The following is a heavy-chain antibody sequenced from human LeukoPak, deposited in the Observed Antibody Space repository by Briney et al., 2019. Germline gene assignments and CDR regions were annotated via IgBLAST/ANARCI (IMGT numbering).Heavy chain of an antibody. CDR1: GDTFSSYA. V-gene: IGHV1-69*04. CDR2: ITPILDKA. CDR3: ARGDYYGSSSPWFDP. J-gene: IGHJ5*02. Sequence: SVKVSCKASGDTFSSYAITWVRQAPGQGLEWMGRITPILDKANYAQKFQGRFTIIADKSTSTAYMELNSLRFEDTAVYYCARGDYYGSSSPWFDPWGQGTLVTVSS. D-gene: IGHD3-10*01.